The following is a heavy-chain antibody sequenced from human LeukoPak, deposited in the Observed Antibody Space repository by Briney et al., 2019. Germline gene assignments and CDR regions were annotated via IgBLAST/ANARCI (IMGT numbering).Heavy chain of an antibody. J-gene: IGHJ4*02. V-gene: IGHV5-51*01. CDR1: GDSFTSYW. CDR3: ARLPDSGSYFAVRAYYFDY. D-gene: IGHD1-26*01. Sequence: GESLKISCKGSGDSFTSYWIGWVRQMPGKGLEWMGIIYPGDSDTRYSPSFQGQVTFSADKSISTAYLQWSSLKASGTAMYYCARLPDSGSYFAVRAYYFDYWGQGTLVTVSS. CDR2: IYPGDSDT.